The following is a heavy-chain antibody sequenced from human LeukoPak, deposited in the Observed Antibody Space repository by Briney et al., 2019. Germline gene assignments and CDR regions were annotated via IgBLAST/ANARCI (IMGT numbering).Heavy chain of an antibody. Sequence: ASVKVSCKASGYTFTSYGISWVRQAPGQGLEWMGWISAYNGNTNYAQKLQGRVTMTTDTSTSTAYMELSSLRSEDTAVYYCAREGATYRVHDAFDIWGQGTMVTVSS. CDR3: AREGATYRVHDAFDI. D-gene: IGHD1-26*01. CDR2: ISAYNGNT. J-gene: IGHJ3*02. CDR1: GYTFTSYG. V-gene: IGHV1-18*01.